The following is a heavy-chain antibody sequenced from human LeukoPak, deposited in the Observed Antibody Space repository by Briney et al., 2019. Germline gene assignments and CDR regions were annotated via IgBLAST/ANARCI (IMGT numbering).Heavy chain of an antibody. J-gene: IGHJ4*02. V-gene: IGHV4-59*08. CDR3: ARVSVGIASEEDFDY. D-gene: IGHD6-13*01. Sequence: SETLSLTCSVSGGSMSNYYWSWIRQPPGKGLEWIGYIYSSGSTNYNPSLKSRVTISVDTSKNQFSLKLSSVTAADTAVYYCARVSVGIASEEDFDYWGQGTLVTVSS. CDR2: IYSSGST. CDR1: GGSMSNYY.